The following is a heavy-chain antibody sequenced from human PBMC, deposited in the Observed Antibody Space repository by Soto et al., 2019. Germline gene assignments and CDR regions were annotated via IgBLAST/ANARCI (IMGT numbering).Heavy chain of an antibody. CDR1: GGSISSYY. CDR3: ALATVTNYLDY. D-gene: IGHD4-17*01. V-gene: IGHV4-59*12. Sequence: PSETLSLTCTVSGGSISSYYWSWIRQPPGKGLEWIGYIYYSGSTNYNPSLKSRVTISVDTSKNQFSLKLSSVTAADTAVYYCALATVTNYLDYWGQGTLVTVSS. CDR2: IYYSGST. J-gene: IGHJ4*02.